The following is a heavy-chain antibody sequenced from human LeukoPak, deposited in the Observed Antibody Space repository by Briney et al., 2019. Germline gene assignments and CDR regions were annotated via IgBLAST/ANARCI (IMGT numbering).Heavy chain of an antibody. CDR1: GGTFSSYA. V-gene: IGHV1-69*04. J-gene: IGHJ4*02. D-gene: IGHD1-26*01. CDR3: ARDSVGATHQVAYFDY. Sequence: SVKVSCKASGGTFSSYAISWVRQAPGQGLEWMGRIIPILGIANYAQKFQGRVTITADKSTSTAYMELSSLRSEDTAVYYCARDSVGATHQVAYFDYWGQGTLVTVSS. CDR2: IIPILGIA.